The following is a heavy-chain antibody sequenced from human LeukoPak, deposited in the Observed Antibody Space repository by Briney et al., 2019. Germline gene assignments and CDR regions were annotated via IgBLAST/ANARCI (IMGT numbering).Heavy chain of an antibody. D-gene: IGHD1-26*01. CDR1: GYTFTGYY. CDR2: IYPNSGGT. V-gene: IGHV1-2*02. Sequence: GASVKVSCKASGYTFTGYYMHWVRQAPGQGLEWMGWIYPNSGGTNYAQKFQGRVTMTRDTSISTAYMELSRLRSDDTAVYYCARDQGSGSYYGKGAFDIWGQGTMVTVSS. CDR3: ARDQGSGSYYGKGAFDI. J-gene: IGHJ3*02.